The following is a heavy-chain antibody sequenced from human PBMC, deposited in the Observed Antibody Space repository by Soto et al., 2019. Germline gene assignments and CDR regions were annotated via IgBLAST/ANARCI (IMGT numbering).Heavy chain of an antibody. V-gene: IGHV3-23*01. D-gene: IGHD6-19*01. CDR2: ISDSGGST. J-gene: IGHJ4*02. CDR3: AKDKPAAGSQWLVPI. Sequence: GGSLRLSCAASGFTFSSCAMTWVRQSPGMGLQWVSAISDSGGSTYYADSVRGRFTISRDNSKNTLYLQLNSLGAEDTAVYYCAKDKPAAGSQWLVPIWGRGTLVTVSS. CDR1: GFTFSSCA.